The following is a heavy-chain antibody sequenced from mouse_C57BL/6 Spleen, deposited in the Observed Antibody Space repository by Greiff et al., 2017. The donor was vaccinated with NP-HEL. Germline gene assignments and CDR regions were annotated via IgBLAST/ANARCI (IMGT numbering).Heavy chain of an antibody. J-gene: IGHJ2*01. D-gene: IGHD3-2*02. V-gene: IGHV1-85*01. CDR3: ARERDSSGSGYFDY. CDR1: GYTFTSYD. CDR2: IYPRDGST. Sequence: VHLVESGPELVKPGASVKLSCKASGYTFTSYDINWVKQRPGQGLEWIGWIYPRDGSTKYNEKFKGKATLTVDTSSSTAYMELHSLTSEDSAVYFCARERDSSGSGYFDYWGQGTTLTVSS.